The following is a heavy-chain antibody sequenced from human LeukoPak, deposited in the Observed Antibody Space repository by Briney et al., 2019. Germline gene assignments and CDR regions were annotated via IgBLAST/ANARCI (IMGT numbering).Heavy chain of an antibody. V-gene: IGHV4-34*01. J-gene: IGHJ4*02. CDR2: INYSGST. Sequence: SETLSLTCAVYGGSFSGYYWTWIRQPPGKGLEWIGEINYSGSTKYNPSLKSRVTISVDTSKNQFSLKLSSVTAADTAVYYCARLPQTIVVVVAASPYFDYWGQGTLVSVSS. CDR1: GGSFSGYY. CDR3: ARLPQTIVVVVAASPYFDY. D-gene: IGHD2-15*01.